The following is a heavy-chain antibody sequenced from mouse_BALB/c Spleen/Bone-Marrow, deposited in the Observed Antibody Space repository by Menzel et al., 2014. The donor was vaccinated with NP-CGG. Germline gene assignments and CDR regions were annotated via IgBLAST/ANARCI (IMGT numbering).Heavy chain of an antibody. D-gene: IGHD4-1*01. J-gene: IGHJ4*01. Sequence: VMLVESGAELVRPGTSVKVSCKASGYAFTNYLIEWVKQRPGQGLEWIGVINPGSGGTNYNEKFRGKATLTADKSSSTAYMQLSSLTSDDSAVYFCARCLTGTSALDFWGQGTSVTVSS. CDR3: ARCLTGTSALDF. CDR1: GYAFTNYL. CDR2: INPGSGGT. V-gene: IGHV1-54*03.